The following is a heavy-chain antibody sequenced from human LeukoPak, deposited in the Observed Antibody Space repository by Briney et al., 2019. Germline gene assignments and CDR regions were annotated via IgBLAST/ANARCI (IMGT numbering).Heavy chain of an antibody. Sequence: ASVKVSCKASGGTFSSYAISWVRQAPGQGLEWMGGIIPIFGTANYAQKFQGRVTITADESTSTAYMELSSLRSEDTAVYYCAKDPGDQGIAARPNDYWGQGTLVTVSS. J-gene: IGHJ4*02. CDR1: GGTFSSYA. D-gene: IGHD6-6*01. V-gene: IGHV1-69*13. CDR2: IIPIFGTA. CDR3: AKDPGDQGIAARPNDY.